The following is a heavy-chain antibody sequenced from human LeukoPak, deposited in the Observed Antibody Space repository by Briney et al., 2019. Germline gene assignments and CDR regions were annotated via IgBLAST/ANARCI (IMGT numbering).Heavy chain of an antibody. D-gene: IGHD5-18*01. V-gene: IGHV3-74*01. CDR1: GFTFSSYW. CDR3: ARVNVDTATVYFDY. Sequence: GGSLRLSCAASGFTFSSYWMHWVRQAPGKGLVWVSRINSDGSSTSYADSVKGRFTISRDNAKNTLYLQMNSLRAGDTAVYYCARVNVDTATVYFDYWGQGTLVTVSS. CDR2: INSDGSST. J-gene: IGHJ4*02.